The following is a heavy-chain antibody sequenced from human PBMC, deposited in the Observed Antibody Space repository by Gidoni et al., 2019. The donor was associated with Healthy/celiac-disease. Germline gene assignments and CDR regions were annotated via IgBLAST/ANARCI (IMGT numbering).Heavy chain of an antibody. CDR2: IYYSGST. J-gene: IGHJ4*02. V-gene: IGHV4-39*07. D-gene: IGHD5-18*01. CDR1: GGPISSSSYY. Sequence: QLRLQESGPGLVKPSETLSLTCTVSGGPISSSSYYWGWIRQPPGKGLEWIGSIYYSGSTYYNPSLKSRVTISVDTSKNQFSLKLSSVTAADTAVYYCARAIGSYEIDYWGQGTLVTVS. CDR3: ARAIGSYEIDY.